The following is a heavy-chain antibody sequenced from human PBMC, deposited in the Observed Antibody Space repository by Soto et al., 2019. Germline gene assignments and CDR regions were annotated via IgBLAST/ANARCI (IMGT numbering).Heavy chain of an antibody. CDR3: ATGDGFGKWGHTSPFSFGMDV. CDR2: FDPEEDET. V-gene: IGHV1-24*01. Sequence: ASVKVSCKVSGYTFTDLSVHWVRQAPGKGLEWMGGFDPEEDETIYAQKFKGRVAMTEDTSTDTAYMELSSLRSEDTAMYYCATGDGFGKWGHTSPFSFGMDVWGQGTAVTVFS. D-gene: IGHD3-10*01. CDR1: GYTFTDLS. J-gene: IGHJ6*02.